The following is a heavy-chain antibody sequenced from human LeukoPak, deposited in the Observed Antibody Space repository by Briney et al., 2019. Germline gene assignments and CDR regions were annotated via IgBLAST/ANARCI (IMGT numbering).Heavy chain of an antibody. CDR1: GGTFSSYA. Sequence: GASVTVSCKASGGTFSSYAISWVRQAPGQGLEWMGGIIPIFGTANYAQKFQGRVTITTDTSTSTAYMELRSLRSDDTAVYYCARSGIVVVPAAINDDYWGQGTLVTVSS. V-gene: IGHV1-69*05. CDR3: ARSGIVVVPAAINDDY. CDR2: IIPIFGTA. D-gene: IGHD2-2*01. J-gene: IGHJ4*02.